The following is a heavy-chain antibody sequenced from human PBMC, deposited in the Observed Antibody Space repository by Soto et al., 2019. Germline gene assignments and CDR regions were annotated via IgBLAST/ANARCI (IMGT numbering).Heavy chain of an antibody. J-gene: IGHJ4*02. D-gene: IGHD5-18*01. CDR1: GYTFTGYY. V-gene: IGHV1-2*04. Sequence: QVPLVQSGAEVKKPGASVKVSCKASGYTFTGYYMHWVRQAPGQGLEWMGWINPNSGGTNYAQKFQGWVTMTRDTSISTAYMELSRLRSDDTAVYYCARASGYSYGHFDYWGQGTLVTVSS. CDR3: ARASGYSYGHFDY. CDR2: INPNSGGT.